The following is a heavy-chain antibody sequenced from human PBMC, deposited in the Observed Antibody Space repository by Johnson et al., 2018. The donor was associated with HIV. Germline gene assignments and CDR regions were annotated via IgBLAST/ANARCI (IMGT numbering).Heavy chain of an antibody. CDR1: GFTFGDYA. CDR2: IRSKAYGGTT. J-gene: IGHJ3*02. Sequence: VQLVESGGGLVQPGRSLRLSSTASGFTFGDYAMSWVRQAPGKGLEWVGFIRSKAYGGTTEYAASVKGRFTISRDDSKSIAYLQMNSLKTEDTAVYYCTRDGYSIILTNAFDIWGQGTMVTVSS. D-gene: IGHD4-11*01. CDR3: TRDGYSIILTNAFDI. V-gene: IGHV3-49*04.